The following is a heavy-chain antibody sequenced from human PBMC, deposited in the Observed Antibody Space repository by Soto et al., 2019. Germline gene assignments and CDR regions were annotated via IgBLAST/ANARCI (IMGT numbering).Heavy chain of an antibody. Sequence: SETLSLTCTVSGGSISSYYWSWIRQPPGKGLEWIGYIYYSGGTNYNPSLKSRVTISVDTSKNQFSLKLSSVAAADTAVYYCARARRWTFDPWGPGTLVTVSS. CDR3: ARARRWTFDP. CDR1: GGSISSYY. V-gene: IGHV4-59*01. CDR2: IYYSGGT. J-gene: IGHJ5*02. D-gene: IGHD2-15*01.